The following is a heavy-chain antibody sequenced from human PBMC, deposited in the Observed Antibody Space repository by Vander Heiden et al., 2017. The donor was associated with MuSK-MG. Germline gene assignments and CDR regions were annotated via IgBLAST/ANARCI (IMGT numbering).Heavy chain of an antibody. J-gene: IGHJ4*01. V-gene: IGHV3-30*15. Sequence: QVQVVESGGGVVQPGRSLRLSCAASGFIFNTYAMHWVRQAPGKGLEWVAVISYDANNLYYADSVRGRFTVSRDNSKGTLYLQMSSLRSEDTAVYFCARDRSPRAAAGILGYWGLGTLVTVSS. CDR3: ARDRSPRAAAGILGY. CDR1: GFIFNTYA. CDR2: ISYDANNL. D-gene: IGHD6-13*01.